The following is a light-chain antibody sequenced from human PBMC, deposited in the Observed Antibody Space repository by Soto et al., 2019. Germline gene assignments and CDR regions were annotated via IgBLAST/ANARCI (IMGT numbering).Light chain of an antibody. CDR3: MQSLRAPPT. Sequence: IVMTQSPLSLPVTPGEPASISCRSRQSLLGTNGHNNLDWYLQKPGQSPQLLIYLGSNRASGVPDRFRGSGSGLDFTQKISRVEAEDVGVYHCMQSLRAPPTYGQWTKVEIK. CDR1: QSLLGTNGHNN. J-gene: IGKJ1*01. CDR2: LGS. V-gene: IGKV2-28*01.